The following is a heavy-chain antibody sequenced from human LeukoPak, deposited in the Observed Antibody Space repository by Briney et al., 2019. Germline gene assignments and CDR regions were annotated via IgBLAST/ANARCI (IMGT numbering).Heavy chain of an antibody. CDR3: ARVTPSDSGWSYYYYYYMDV. V-gene: IGHV4-59*01. J-gene: IGHJ6*03. CDR2: IYYSGST. Sequence: SETLSLTCTVSGGSISSYYWSWIRQPPRKGLEWIGYIYYSGSTNYNPSLKSRVTISVDTSKNQFSLKLSSVTAADTAVYYCARVTPSDSGWSYYYYYYMDVWGKGTTVTVSS. D-gene: IGHD6-19*01. CDR1: GGSISSYY.